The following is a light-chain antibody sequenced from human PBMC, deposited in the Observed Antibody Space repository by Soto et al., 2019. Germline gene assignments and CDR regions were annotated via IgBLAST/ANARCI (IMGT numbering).Light chain of an antibody. V-gene: IGKV3-11*01. Sequence: EVVMTQYPGTLSLSPGERSTLSCISSQSFSSYLAWYQQKPGQAPRLLIYDASNRATGIPARFSGSGSGTDFTLTISSLEPEDFAVYYCQQRSNWPATFGQGTRLEI. J-gene: IGKJ5*01. CDR2: DAS. CDR1: QSFSSY. CDR3: QQRSNWPAT.